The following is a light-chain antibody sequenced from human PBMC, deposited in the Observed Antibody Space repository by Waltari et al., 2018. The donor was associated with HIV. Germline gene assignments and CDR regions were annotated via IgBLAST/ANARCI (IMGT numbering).Light chain of an antibody. CDR2: EVR. CDR3: TSYISSSSPE. V-gene: IGLV2-14*01. CDR1: RDLAIYNS. J-gene: IGLJ3*02. Sequence: QSALTQPASVSGSPGQSSTISCTGRDLAIYNSVPWYQHHPGKAPKVIIYEVRNRPSGISNRFSGSMSGNTASLTISGLQAEDEAYYFCTSYISSSSPEFAGGTKLTVL.